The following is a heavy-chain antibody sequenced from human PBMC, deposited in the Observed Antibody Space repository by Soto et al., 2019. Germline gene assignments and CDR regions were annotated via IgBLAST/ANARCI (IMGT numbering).Heavy chain of an antibody. CDR1: GYTLTELS. V-gene: IGHV1-24*01. J-gene: IGHJ4*02. D-gene: IGHD3-9*01. CDR3: ATGLTYYDILTGYRDVYYFDY. CDR2: FDPEDGET. Sequence: ASVKVSCKVSGYTLTELSMHWVRQAPGKGLEWMGGFDPEDGETIYAQKFQGRVTMTEDTSTDTAYMELSSLRSEDTAVYYCATGLTYYDILTGYRDVYYFDYWGQGTLVTVSS.